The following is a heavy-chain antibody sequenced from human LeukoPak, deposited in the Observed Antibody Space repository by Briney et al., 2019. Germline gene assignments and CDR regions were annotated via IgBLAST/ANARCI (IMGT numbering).Heavy chain of an antibody. D-gene: IGHD5-12*01. V-gene: IGHV3-21*01. J-gene: IGHJ3*02. CDR1: GFTFSSYN. CDR2: ISSSSSYI. Sequence: GGSLRLSCATSGFTFSSYNMHWVRQAPGKGLEWVSSISSSSSYIYYVDSVKGRFTISRDNAKNSLYLQVNSLRVEDTAVYYCARDVGSGYTDAFDIWGQGTMVTVSS. CDR3: ARDVGSGYTDAFDI.